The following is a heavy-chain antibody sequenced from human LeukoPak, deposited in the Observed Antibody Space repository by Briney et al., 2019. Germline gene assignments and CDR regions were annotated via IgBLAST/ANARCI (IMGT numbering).Heavy chain of an antibody. Sequence: GESLKISCKASGYSFTSYWIGWVRQMPGKGLEWMGIIYPGDSDTRYSPSFQGQVTISADKSISTAYLQWSSPKASDTAMYYCARRSDLSSSWFFDYWGQGTLVTVSS. J-gene: IGHJ4*02. CDR1: GYSFTSYW. D-gene: IGHD6-13*01. V-gene: IGHV5-51*01. CDR2: IYPGDSDT. CDR3: ARRSDLSSSWFFDY.